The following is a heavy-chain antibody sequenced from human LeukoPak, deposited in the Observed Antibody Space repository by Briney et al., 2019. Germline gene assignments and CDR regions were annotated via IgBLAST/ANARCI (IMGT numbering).Heavy chain of an antibody. J-gene: IGHJ4*02. CDR3: AKGPYSSSDYFDY. CDR1: GFTFSDYY. V-gene: IGHV3-11*01. D-gene: IGHD6-13*01. Sequence: GGSLRLSCAASGFTFSDYYMSWIRQAPGKGLEWVSYISSSGSTIYYADSVKGRFTISRDNSKNTLYLQMNSLRAEDTAVYYCAKGPYSSSDYFDYWGQGTLVTVSS. CDR2: ISSSGSTI.